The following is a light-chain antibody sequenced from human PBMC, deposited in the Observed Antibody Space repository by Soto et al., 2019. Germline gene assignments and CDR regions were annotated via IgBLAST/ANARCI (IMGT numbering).Light chain of an antibody. CDR1: QSVSSSY. V-gene: IGKV3-20*01. J-gene: IGKJ1*01. CDR2: GAS. CDR3: QQYGSSPWT. Sequence: EIVLTQPPGTLSLSPGERATLSCRASQSVSSSYLAWYQQKPGQAPRPLIYGASSRAIGIPDRFSGSGSGTDFTLTISRLEPEDFAVYYCQQYGSSPWTFGQGTKVEIQ.